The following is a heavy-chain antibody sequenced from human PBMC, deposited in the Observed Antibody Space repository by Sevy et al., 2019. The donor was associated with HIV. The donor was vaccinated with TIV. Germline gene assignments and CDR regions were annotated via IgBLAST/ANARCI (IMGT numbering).Heavy chain of an antibody. Sequence: GGSLRLSCAASGFTFSSYAMSWVRQAPVKGLEWVSDISGSGGGTYYADSVKGRFTISRDNSKNTLYLQMNSLRAEDTAVYYCAKAPKTGTTHFDYWGQGTLVTVSS. CDR1: GFTFSSYA. CDR2: ISGSGGGT. V-gene: IGHV3-23*01. J-gene: IGHJ4*02. D-gene: IGHD1-1*01. CDR3: AKAPKTGTTHFDY.